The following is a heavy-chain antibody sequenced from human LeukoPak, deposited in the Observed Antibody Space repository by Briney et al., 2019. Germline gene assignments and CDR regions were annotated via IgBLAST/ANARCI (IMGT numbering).Heavy chain of an antibody. V-gene: IGHV1-2*02. CDR3: ARGLGWDSGTYLGA. CDR2: INPNSGDT. J-gene: IGHJ5*02. CDR1: GYTFTGYY. D-gene: IGHD1-26*01. Sequence: ASVKVSCKASGYTFTGYYMHWVRQAPRQGLEWMGWINPNSGDTNYAQKFQGGVSMTRDTSISTAYMDLSGLRSDDTALYYCARGLGWDSGTYLGAWGQGTLVTVSS.